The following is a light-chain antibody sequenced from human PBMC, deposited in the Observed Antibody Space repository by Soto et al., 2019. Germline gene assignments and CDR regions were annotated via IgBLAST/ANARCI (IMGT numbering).Light chain of an antibody. V-gene: IGKV4-1*01. CDR3: QQYERYST. Sequence: NQSPDSLAVSMGKSATVILKSSRSVLYSSNNMNYLAWYQQKAGQPPKLLIYWASTRESGVPDRFGGSGSGTDFTLTISGLQPEDSATYYCQQYERYSTFGQGTIVDVK. J-gene: IGKJ1*01. CDR2: WAS. CDR1: RSVLYSSNNMNY.